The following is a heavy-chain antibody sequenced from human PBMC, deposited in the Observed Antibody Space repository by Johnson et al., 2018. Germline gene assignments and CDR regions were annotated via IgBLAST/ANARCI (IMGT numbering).Heavy chain of an antibody. J-gene: IGHJ6*02. CDR3: AGRTRGSGNGMDG. CDR2: IWYDGSNK. CDR1: GFTFSSYG. Sequence: QVQLVQSGGGVVQPGRSXRLSCAASGFTFSSYGMHWVRQAPGKGLEWVAVIWYDGSNKYYADSVKGRFTISRENSKKPLYLQMNSLKAEDKAVKYCAGRTRGSGNGMDGWGQGTTVTVSS. V-gene: IGHV3-33*01. D-gene: IGHD3-10*01.